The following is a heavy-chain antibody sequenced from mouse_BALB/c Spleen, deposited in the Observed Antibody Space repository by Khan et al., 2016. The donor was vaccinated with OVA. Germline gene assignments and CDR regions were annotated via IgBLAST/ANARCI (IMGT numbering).Heavy chain of an antibody. Sequence: EVQLQESGPGLVNPSQSLSLTCTVTGYSITSDYAWNWIRQFPGNKLEWMGYISYSGRTSYNPSLKSRISITRDTSKNQVFLQLNSVTTEDTASEFCARSVTITTVVATDFDYWGQGTTLTVSS. CDR1: GYSITSDYA. J-gene: IGHJ2*01. CDR3: ARSVTITTVVATDFDY. D-gene: IGHD1-1*01. CDR2: ISYSGRT. V-gene: IGHV3-2*02.